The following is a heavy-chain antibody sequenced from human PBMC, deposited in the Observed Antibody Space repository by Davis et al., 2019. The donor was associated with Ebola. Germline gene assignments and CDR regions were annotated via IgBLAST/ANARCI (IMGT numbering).Heavy chain of an antibody. CDR1: AGTFSSYA. J-gene: IGHJ4*02. CDR2: IIPILGIA. Sequence: AASVQVSCKASAGTFSSYAISWVRQAPGQGLEWMGRIIPILGIANYAQKFQGRVTITADKSTSTAYMELSSLRSEDTAVYYCARGGPGGVDYWGQGTLVTVSS. D-gene: IGHD1-26*01. V-gene: IGHV1-69*04. CDR3: ARGGPGGVDY.